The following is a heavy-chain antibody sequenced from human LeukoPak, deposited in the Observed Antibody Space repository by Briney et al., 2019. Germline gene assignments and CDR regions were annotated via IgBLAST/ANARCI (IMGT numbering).Heavy chain of an antibody. CDR1: GFSVSSNY. D-gene: IGHD1-14*01. CDR2: IYAGGST. CDR3: ASNQDSTLRTGY. V-gene: IGHV3-53*04. Sequence: PGGSLRLSCAASGFSVSSNYISWVRQAPGKGLEWVSVIYAGGSTYYADSAEGRFIISRHDPKNTVYLQMNSLRTDDTAVYYCASNQDSTLRTGYWGQGTLVTVSS. J-gene: IGHJ4*02.